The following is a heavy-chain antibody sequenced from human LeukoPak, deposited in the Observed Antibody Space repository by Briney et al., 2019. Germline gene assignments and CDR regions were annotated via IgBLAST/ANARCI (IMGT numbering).Heavy chain of an antibody. Sequence: PSETLSLTCAVYGGSFSGYYWSWIRQPPGKGLEWIGEINHSGSTNYNPSLKSRVTISVDTSKNQFSLKLSSVTAADTAVYYCARHTPYYDSSGYGFGWFDPWGQGTLVTVSS. D-gene: IGHD3-22*01. CDR1: GGSFSGYY. CDR3: ARHTPYYDSSGYGFGWFDP. J-gene: IGHJ5*02. V-gene: IGHV4-34*01. CDR2: INHSGST.